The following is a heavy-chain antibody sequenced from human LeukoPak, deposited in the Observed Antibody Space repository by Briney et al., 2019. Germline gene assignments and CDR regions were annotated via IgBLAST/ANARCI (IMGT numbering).Heavy chain of an antibody. D-gene: IGHD2-15*01. CDR2: IYYSGST. CDR3: ARGFLGLVSAFDY. J-gene: IGHJ4*02. V-gene: IGHV4-59*01. CDR1: GGSISSYY. Sequence: PSETLSLTWAVSGGSISSYYWSWIRQPPGKGLEWIGYIYYSGSTNYNPSLKSRVTISVDTSKNQFSLKLSSVTAADTAVYYCARGFLGLVSAFDYWGQGTLVTVSS.